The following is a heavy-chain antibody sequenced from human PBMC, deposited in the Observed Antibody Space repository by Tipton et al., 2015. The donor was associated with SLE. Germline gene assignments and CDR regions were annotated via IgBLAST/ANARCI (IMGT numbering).Heavy chain of an antibody. D-gene: IGHD5-18*01. CDR2: IYYSGST. J-gene: IGHJ2*01. CDR1: GGSISSYY. V-gene: IGHV4-59*01. Sequence: LRLSCTVSGGSISSYYWSWIRQPPGKGLEWIGYIYYSGSTNYNPSLKSRVTISVDTSKNQFSLKLSSVTAADTAVYYCARGNRGSYSYGPRPTWYFDLWGRGTLVTVSS. CDR3: ARGNRGSYSYGPRPTWYFDL.